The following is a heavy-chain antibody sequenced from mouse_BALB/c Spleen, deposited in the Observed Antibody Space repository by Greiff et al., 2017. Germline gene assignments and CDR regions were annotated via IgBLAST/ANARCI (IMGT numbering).Heavy chain of an antibody. CDR3: ARRTYFDV. J-gene: IGHJ1*01. CDR1: GFTFSSFG. V-gene: IGHV5-17*02. Sequence: DVMLVESGGGLVQPGGSRKLSCAASGFTFSSFGMHWVRQAPEKGLEWVAYISSGSSTIYYADTVKGRFTISRDNPKNTLFLPMTSLRSEDTAMYYCARRTYFDVWGAGTTVTVSS. CDR2: ISSGSSTI.